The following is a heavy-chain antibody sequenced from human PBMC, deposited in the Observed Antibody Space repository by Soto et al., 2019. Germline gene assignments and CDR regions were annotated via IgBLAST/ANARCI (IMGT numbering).Heavy chain of an antibody. V-gene: IGHV4-30-4*01. J-gene: IGHJ6*02. CDR1: GGSISSGDYY. D-gene: IGHD3-16*01. CDR3: ARVGATPYYYYGMDV. Sequence: SETLSLTCTVSGGSISSGDYYWSWIRQPPGKGLEWIGYIYYSGSTYYNPSLKSRVTISVDTSKNQFSLKLSSVTAADTAVYYCARVGATPYYYYGMDVWGQGTTVTVSS. CDR2: IYYSGST.